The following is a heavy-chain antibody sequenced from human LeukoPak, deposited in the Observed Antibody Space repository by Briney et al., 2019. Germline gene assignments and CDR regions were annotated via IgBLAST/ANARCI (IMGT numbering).Heavy chain of an antibody. V-gene: IGHV3-23*01. J-gene: IGHJ4*02. CDR1: GFTFSTYA. Sequence: GGSLRLSCAASGFTFSTYAMSWVRQAPGKGLEWVSGISGSGDSTNYADSVKGRFTISRDNSKNTLYLQVNSMRAEDTAVYYCAKDRSDSSTWYAGSHWGQGTLVTVSS. CDR3: AKDRSDSSTWYAGSH. CDR2: ISGSGDST. D-gene: IGHD6-13*01.